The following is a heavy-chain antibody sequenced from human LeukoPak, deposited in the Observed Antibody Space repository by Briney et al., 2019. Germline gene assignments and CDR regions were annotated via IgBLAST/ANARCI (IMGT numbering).Heavy chain of an antibody. D-gene: IGHD6-19*01. CDR2: INHSGST. CDR3: ARGRMWYSSGWYYFDY. Sequence: SETLPLTCAVYGGSFSGYYWSWIRQPPGKGLEWIGEINHSGSTNYNPSLKSRVTISVDTSKNQFSLKLSSVTAADTAVYYCARGRMWYSSGWYYFDYRGQGTLVTVSS. J-gene: IGHJ4*02. V-gene: IGHV4-34*01. CDR1: GGSFSGYY.